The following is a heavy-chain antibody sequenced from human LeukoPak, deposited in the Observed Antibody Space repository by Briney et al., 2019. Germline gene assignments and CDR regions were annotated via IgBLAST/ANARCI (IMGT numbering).Heavy chain of an antibody. J-gene: IGHJ5*02. CDR3: ARDETNWFDP. CDR1: GGSISSSSYY. CDR2: VYYTGST. V-gene: IGHV4-39*07. Sequence: SETLSLTCTVSGGSISSSSYYWVWIRQPPGKGLEWIGGVYYTGSTYYNPSLMSRVTISVDTAKTQFSLKLTSLTAADTAVYYCARDETNWFDPWGQGTLVTVSS.